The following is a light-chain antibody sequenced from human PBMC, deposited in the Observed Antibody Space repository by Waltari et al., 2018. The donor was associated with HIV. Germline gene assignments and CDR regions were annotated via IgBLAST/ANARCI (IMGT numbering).Light chain of an antibody. J-gene: IGLJ2*01. Sequence: SSELTQDPAVSVALGQTVRITCQGDSLRSYYASWYQQKPGQAPVLVIYGKNNRPSGIQDLFAGASAGNTATLTITGAQAEDEADYYCDSRDSSGNHLGVVFGGVTKLTVL. V-gene: IGLV3-19*01. CDR2: GKN. CDR3: DSRDSSGNHLGVV. CDR1: SLRSYY.